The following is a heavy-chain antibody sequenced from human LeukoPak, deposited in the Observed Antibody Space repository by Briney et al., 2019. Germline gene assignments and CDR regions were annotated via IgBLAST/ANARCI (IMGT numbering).Heavy chain of an antibody. CDR1: GFTFGTYW. CDR2: IKQDGSEK. V-gene: IGHV3-7*01. J-gene: IGHJ4*02. Sequence: GGSLRLSCAPSGFTFGTYWMSWVRQAPGRGLEWVANIKQDGSEKYYVDSVKGRFTISRDNAKNSLYLQMNSLRAEDTAVYYCARDKVVGAAYFDYWGQGTLVTVSS. D-gene: IGHD2-15*01. CDR3: ARDKVVGAAYFDY.